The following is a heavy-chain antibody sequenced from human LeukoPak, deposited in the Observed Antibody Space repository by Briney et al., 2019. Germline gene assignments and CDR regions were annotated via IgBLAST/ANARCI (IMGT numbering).Heavy chain of an antibody. CDR1: GGSFSGYY. Sequence: PSETLSLTCAVYGGSFSGYYWSWIRQPPGKGLEWIGEINHSGSTNYNPSLKSRVTISVDTSKNQFSLKLSSVTAADTAVYYCASGGETFDIWGQGTMVTVSS. V-gene: IGHV4-34*01. J-gene: IGHJ3*02. CDR2: INHSGST. CDR3: ASGGETFDI.